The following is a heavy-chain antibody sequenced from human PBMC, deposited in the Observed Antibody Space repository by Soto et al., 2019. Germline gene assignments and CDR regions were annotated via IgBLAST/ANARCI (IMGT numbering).Heavy chain of an antibody. CDR3: ARVRRDSGYDLSLGY. D-gene: IGHD5-12*01. CDR2: IIPILGIA. Sequence: QVQLVQSGAEVKKPGSSVKVSCKASGGTFSSYTISWVRQAPGQGLEWMGRIIPILGIANYAQKFQGRVTITADKSTSTAYMELSSLRSEDTAVYYCARVRRDSGYDLSLGYWGQGTLVTVSS. J-gene: IGHJ4*02. V-gene: IGHV1-69*02. CDR1: GGTFSSYT.